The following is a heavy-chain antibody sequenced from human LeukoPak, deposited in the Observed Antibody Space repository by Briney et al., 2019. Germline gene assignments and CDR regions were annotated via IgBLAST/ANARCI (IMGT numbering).Heavy chain of an antibody. V-gene: IGHV4-4*07. D-gene: IGHD5-24*01. J-gene: IGHJ1*01. CDR2: IYTGGTS. CDR1: GGSFSNFF. CDR3: ARDLRDGSLRFEYFQH. Sequence: SETLSLTCSVSGGSFSNFFWSWIRQPAGKGLEWIGRIYTGGTSNYNPSLKSRVTMSLDTSKNHFSLNLTSLTAADTAVYYCARDLRDGSLRFEYFQHWGQGTLVTVSS.